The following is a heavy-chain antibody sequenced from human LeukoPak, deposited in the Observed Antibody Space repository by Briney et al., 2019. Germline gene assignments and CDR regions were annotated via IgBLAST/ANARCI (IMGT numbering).Heavy chain of an antibody. CDR2: IYYSGST. V-gene: IGHV4-39*01. CDR1: GASFSSSTYY. D-gene: IGHD6-13*01. CDR3: ARHARRIAAAGTRPFDY. J-gene: IGHJ4*02. Sequence: SSETLSLTCTVSGASFSSSTYYWGWIRQPPGKGLEWIGSIYYSGSTYYNPSLKSRVPMSVDTSKNQFSLKLSSVTAADTAVYYCARHARRIAAAGTRPFDYRGQGTLVTVSS.